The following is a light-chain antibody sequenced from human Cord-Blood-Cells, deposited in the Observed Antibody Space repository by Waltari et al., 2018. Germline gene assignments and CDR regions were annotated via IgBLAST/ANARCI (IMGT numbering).Light chain of an antibody. V-gene: IGKV4-1*01. J-gene: IGKJ2*01. CDR2: WAS. CDR1: PSVLYSSNNKNY. CDR3: QQYYSTPYT. Sequence: DIVMTQSPDSLAVSLGGRAPINCKSSPSVLYSSNNKNYLAWYQQKPGQPPKLLIYWASTRESWVPDRFSGSGSGTDFTLTISSLQAEDVAVYYCQQYYSTPYTFGQGTKLEIK.